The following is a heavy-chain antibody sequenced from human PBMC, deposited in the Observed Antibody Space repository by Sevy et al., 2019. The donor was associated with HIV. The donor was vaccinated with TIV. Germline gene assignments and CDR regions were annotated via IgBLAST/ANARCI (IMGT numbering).Heavy chain of an antibody. CDR1: GFSFSYYG. J-gene: IGHJ6*02. V-gene: IGHV3-30*18. D-gene: IGHD1-26*01. CDR2: ISHDGINE. Sequence: GRSLRLSCIGSGFSFSYYGIHWVRQAPGKGLDLVALISHDGINEYYADSVKGRFTISRDNSKNTVYLEMNSLRNEDTAIYFCANAYSGSYSHSYLYALDVWGQGTTVTVSS. CDR3: ANAYSGSYSHSYLYALDV.